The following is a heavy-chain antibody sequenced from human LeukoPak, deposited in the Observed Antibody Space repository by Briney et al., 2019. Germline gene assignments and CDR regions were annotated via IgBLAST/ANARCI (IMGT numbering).Heavy chain of an antibody. CDR3: ARVSGRILWFGESSKSKCDY. J-gene: IGHJ4*02. V-gene: IGHV1-18*01. D-gene: IGHD3-10*01. CDR2: ISAYNGNT. Sequence: ASVKVSCKASGYTFTSYGISWVRQAPGQGLEWMGWISAYNGNTNYAQKLQGRVTMTTDTSTSTAYMELRSLRSDDTAVYYCARVSGRILWFGESSKSKCDYWGQGTLVTVSS. CDR1: GYTFTSYG.